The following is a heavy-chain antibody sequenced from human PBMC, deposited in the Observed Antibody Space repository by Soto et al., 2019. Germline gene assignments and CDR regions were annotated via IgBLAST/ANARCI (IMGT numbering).Heavy chain of an antibody. V-gene: IGHV3-73*02. J-gene: IGHJ1*01. CDR3: TGGYCTGVTCYSGYFQH. D-gene: IGHD2-15*01. Sequence: EVQLVQSGGGLVQPGGSLKLSCAASGFTFSGSTVHWVLQASGDGLQWVGRIRSKANDYATTYIASVKGRFTISRDDSRNTAYLQMSELKPEDTDVYYCTGGYCTGVTCYSGYFQHWGQGALVTFFS. CDR1: GFTFSGST. CDR2: IRSKANDYAT.